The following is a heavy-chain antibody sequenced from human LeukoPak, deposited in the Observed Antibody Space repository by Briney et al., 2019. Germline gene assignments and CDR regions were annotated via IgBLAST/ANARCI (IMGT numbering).Heavy chain of an antibody. Sequence: GAPVKVSCKASGYTFTSYDINWVRQATGQGLEWMGWMNPNSGNTGYAQKFQGRVTMTRNTSISTAYMELSSLRSEDTAVYYCARLLERGYSYGFPFDYWGQGTLVTVSS. CDR3: ARLLERGYSYGFPFDY. CDR2: MNPNSGNT. V-gene: IGHV1-8*01. CDR1: GYTFTSYD. J-gene: IGHJ4*02. D-gene: IGHD5-18*01.